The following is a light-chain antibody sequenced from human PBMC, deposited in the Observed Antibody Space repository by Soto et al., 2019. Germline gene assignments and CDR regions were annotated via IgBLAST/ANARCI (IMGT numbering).Light chain of an antibody. CDR3: QQSYSTPRGT. CDR1: QTISSW. J-gene: IGKJ1*01. V-gene: IGKV1-39*01. Sequence: DIQMTHSPSTLSGSVGDRVTITCRASQTISSWLAWYQQKPGKAPKLLIHAATSLQSGVPSRFSGSGSGTDFTLTISSLQPEDFATYYCQQSYSTPRGTFGQGTKVDIK. CDR2: AAT.